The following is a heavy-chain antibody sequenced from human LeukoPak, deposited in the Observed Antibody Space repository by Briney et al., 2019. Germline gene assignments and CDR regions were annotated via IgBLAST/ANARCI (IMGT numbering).Heavy chain of an antibody. D-gene: IGHD1-14*01. CDR3: ATETNGRHYDY. CDR2: ISPDSNTI. Sequence: GGSLRLSCAVSGFTLDDYYMSWIRQAPGKGLEWVSYISPDSNTIRYADSVKGRFTISRDNANNFLYLQMNSLRAEDTAVYYCATETNGRHYDYWGQGTLLTVSS. J-gene: IGHJ4*02. V-gene: IGHV3-11*04. CDR1: GFTLDDYY.